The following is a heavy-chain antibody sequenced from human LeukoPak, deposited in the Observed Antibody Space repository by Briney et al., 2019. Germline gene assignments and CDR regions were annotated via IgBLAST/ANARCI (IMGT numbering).Heavy chain of an antibody. CDR2: INHSGST. D-gene: IGHD5-24*01. CDR1: GGSFSGYY. V-gene: IGHV4-34*01. J-gene: IGHJ6*02. CDR3: ARVGGDGYNLSARDYYYGMDV. Sequence: SETLSLTCAVYGGSFSGYYWSWIRQPPGKGLEWIGEINHSGSTNYNPSLKSRVTISVDTSKNQFSLKLSSVTAADTAVYCCARVGGDGYNLSARDYYYGMDVWGQGTTVTVSS.